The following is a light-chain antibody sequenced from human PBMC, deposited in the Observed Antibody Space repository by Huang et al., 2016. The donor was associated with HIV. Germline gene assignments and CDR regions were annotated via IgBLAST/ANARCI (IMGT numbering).Light chain of an antibody. Sequence: DIVMTQSPDSMTVSLGERATINCKSSQSVLHSSNNKNYLSWYQQKPGQPPKVLIYLASTRESGVPDRFIGSVSGTDFTLTISSLQAEDVAVYFCHQYYSSPQTFGQGTKVEIK. CDR3: HQYYSSPQT. CDR2: LAS. CDR1: QSVLHSSNNKNY. J-gene: IGKJ1*01. V-gene: IGKV4-1*01.